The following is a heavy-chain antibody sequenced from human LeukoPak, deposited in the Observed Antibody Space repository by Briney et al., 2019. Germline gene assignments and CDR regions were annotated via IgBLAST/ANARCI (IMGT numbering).Heavy chain of an antibody. CDR1: GGSISSYY. CDR3: ARGAYYYDSSGWDI. D-gene: IGHD3-22*01. J-gene: IGHJ3*02. Sequence: PSETLSLTCTVSGGSISSYYWSWIRQPAGKGLEWIGRVYPSGETNCNPSLKSRLSMSVDTSKSRFSLRLSSVTAADSAVYYCARGAYYYDSSGWDIWGQGTMVTVSS. CDR2: VYPSGET. V-gene: IGHV4-4*07.